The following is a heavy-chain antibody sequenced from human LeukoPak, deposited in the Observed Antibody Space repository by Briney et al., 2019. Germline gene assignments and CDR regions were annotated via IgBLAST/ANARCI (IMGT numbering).Heavy chain of an antibody. D-gene: IGHD6-13*01. Sequence: SETLSLTCTVSGGSISSYYWSWIRPPPGKGLEWIGYIYYSGSTNSNPSLKSRVTISVDTSKKQFSLKLSSVTAADTAVYYCARLGIAEEHAFDIWGQGTMVTVSS. CDR3: ARLGIAEEHAFDI. J-gene: IGHJ3*02. CDR1: GGSISSYY. CDR2: IYYSGST. V-gene: IGHV4-59*08.